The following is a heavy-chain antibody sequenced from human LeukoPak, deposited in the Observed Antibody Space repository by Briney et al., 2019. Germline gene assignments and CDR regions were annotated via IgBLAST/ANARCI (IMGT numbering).Heavy chain of an antibody. V-gene: IGHV1-24*01. D-gene: IGHD3-22*01. CDR2: FDPEDGET. J-gene: IGHJ4*02. CDR1: GYTLTELS. Sequence: ASVKVSCKVSGYTLTELSMHWVRQAPGKGLEGMGGFDPEDGETIYAQKFQGRVTMTEDTSTDTAYMELSSLRSEDTAVYYCATDAYYDSSGYYAMDYWGQGTLVTVSS. CDR3: ATDAYYDSSGYYAMDY.